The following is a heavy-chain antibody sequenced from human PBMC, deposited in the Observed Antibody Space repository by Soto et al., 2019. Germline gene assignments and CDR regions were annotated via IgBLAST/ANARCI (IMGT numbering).Heavy chain of an antibody. CDR1: GFTFSAYG. V-gene: IGHV3-23*01. CDR2: ISGSGDAT. D-gene: IGHD3-10*01. CDR3: AKEYGNRRPFDY. Sequence: EVQLLESGGGLVQPGGSLRLSCAASGFTFSAYGMGWVRQAPGKGLKWVSAISGSGDATFYPDSVRGRFTISRDNSKNTLYLQMTSLTADETAVYYCAKEYGNRRPFDYWGHGTLVTVSS. J-gene: IGHJ4*01.